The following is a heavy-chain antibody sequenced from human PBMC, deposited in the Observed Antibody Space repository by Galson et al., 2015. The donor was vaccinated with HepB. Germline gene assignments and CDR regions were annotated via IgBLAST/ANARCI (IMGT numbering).Heavy chain of an antibody. V-gene: IGHV3-73*01. D-gene: IGHD5-24*01. J-gene: IGHJ5*02. CDR3: TSLLVDERWLHRT. CDR1: GFTFSGSA. Sequence: SLGLSCAASGFTFSGSAMHWVRQASGEGLEWVGRIRSKANSYATAYAASVKGRFTISRDDSKNTAYLQMNSLKTEDTAVYDCTSLLVDERWLHRTWGQGTLVTVSS. CDR2: IRSKANSYAT.